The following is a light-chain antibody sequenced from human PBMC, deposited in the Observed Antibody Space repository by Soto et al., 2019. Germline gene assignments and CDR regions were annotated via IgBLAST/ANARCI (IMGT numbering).Light chain of an antibody. V-gene: IGLV2-8*01. J-gene: IGLJ1*01. CDR2: EVT. CDR1: SGDVGTYDY. Sequence: QSVLTQPPSASGSPGQSVTISCTGTSGDVGTYDYVSWYQQHPGKAPKLMIYEVTKRSSGVPDRFSGSKSGNTASLTVSGLQAEDEAVYYCSSDTGRHNYVCGTGTKVTGL. CDR3: SSDTGRHNYV.